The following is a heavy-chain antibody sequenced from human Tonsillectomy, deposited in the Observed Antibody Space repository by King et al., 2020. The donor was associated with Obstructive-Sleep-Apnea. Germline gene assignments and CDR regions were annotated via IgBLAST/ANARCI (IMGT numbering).Heavy chain of an antibody. CDR3: ARGRDILTEDAFDI. CDR1: GGSISSSRYY. J-gene: IGHJ3*02. Sequence: QLQESGPGLVKPSETLSLTCTVSGGSISSSRYYWGWIRQPPGKGLEWIGNIYYSGSTYYNPSLKSRVTISVDTSKNKNQFSLKLSSVTAADTAVYYCARGRDILTEDAFDIWGQGTMVTASS. CDR2: IYYSGST. D-gene: IGHD3-9*01. V-gene: IGHV4-39*07.